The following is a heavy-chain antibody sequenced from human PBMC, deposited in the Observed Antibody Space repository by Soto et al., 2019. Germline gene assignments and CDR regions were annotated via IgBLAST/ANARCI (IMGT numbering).Heavy chain of an antibody. CDR1: GGSISSSSYY. CDR2: IYYSGST. J-gene: IGHJ4*02. V-gene: IGHV4-31*03. Sequence: SETLSLTCTVSGGSISSSSYYWAWVRQPPGKGLEWIGYIYYSGSTYYNPSLKSRVTISVDTSKNQFSLKLSSVTAADTAVYYCARGGAAAGTHNDYWGQGPRVSVSS. D-gene: IGHD6-13*01. CDR3: ARGGAAAGTHNDY.